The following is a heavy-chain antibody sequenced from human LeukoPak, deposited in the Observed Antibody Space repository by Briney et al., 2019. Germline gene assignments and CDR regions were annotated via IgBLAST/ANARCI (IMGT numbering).Heavy chain of an antibody. J-gene: IGHJ5*02. CDR3: AGHKLGYGSDWFDP. CDR2: IYYSGST. Sequence: PSETLSLACTVSGGSISSYYWSWIRQPPGKGLEWIGYIYYSGSTDYNPSLKSRVTISVDTSKNQFSLKLSSVTAADTAVYYCAGHKLGYGSDWFDPWGQRTLVTVSS. V-gene: IGHV4-59*08. D-gene: IGHD4-17*01. CDR1: GGSISSYY.